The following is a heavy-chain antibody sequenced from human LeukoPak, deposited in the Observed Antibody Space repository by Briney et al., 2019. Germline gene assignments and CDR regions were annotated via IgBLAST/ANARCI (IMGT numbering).Heavy chain of an antibody. CDR3: ANENYYGSGSYADY. CDR2: ISGSGGST. D-gene: IGHD3-10*01. V-gene: IGHV3-23*01. J-gene: IGHJ4*02. CDR1: GFTFSSYA. Sequence: PGGSLRLSCAASGFTFSSYAMSWVRQAPGKGLEWVSAISGSGGSTYYADSVKGRFTISRDNSKNTLYLQMNSLRAEDTAVYYCANENYYGSGSYADYWGQGTLVTVSS.